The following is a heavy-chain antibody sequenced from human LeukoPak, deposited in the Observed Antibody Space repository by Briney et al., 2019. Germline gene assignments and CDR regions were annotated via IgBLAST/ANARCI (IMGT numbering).Heavy chain of an antibody. CDR1: GFTLSSYA. D-gene: IGHD3-3*01. CDR3: AKDLGFYDFWSGYAFDI. V-gene: IGHV3-23*01. Sequence: QPGGSLRLSCAASGFTLSSYAMSWVRQAPGKGLEWVSAISGSGGSTYYADSVKGRFTISRDNSKNTLYLQMNSLRAEDTAVYYCAKDLGFYDFWSGYAFDIWGQGTMVTVSS. CDR2: ISGSGGST. J-gene: IGHJ3*02.